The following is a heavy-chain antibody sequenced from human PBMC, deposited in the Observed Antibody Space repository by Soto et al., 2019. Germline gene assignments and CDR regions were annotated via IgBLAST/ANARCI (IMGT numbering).Heavy chain of an antibody. V-gene: IGHV3-23*01. D-gene: IGHD6-13*01. Sequence: PGGSLRLSCAASGFTFSSYAMSWVRQAPGEGLEWVSAISGSGGSTYYADSVKGRFTISRDNSKNTLYLQMNSLRVEDTAVYYCAKPGYSSSWYRNLDYWGQGTLVTVSS. CDR3: AKPGYSSSWYRNLDY. CDR2: ISGSGGST. J-gene: IGHJ4*02. CDR1: GFTFSSYA.